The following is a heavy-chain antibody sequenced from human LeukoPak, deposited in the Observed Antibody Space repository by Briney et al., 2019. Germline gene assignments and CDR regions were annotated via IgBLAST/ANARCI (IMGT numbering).Heavy chain of an antibody. J-gene: IGHJ4*02. CDR2: INGDGSTT. D-gene: IGHD2-15*01. CDR1: GFTFSSDW. CDR3: ARGAAPRGY. V-gene: IGHV3-74*03. Sequence: GGSLRLSCAASGFTFSSDWMHWVRQVPGKGLVWVSRINGDGSTTAYADSVKGRFTISRDNAKNTLYLQMNSLRAEDSAVYYCARGAAPRGYWGQGTLVTVSS.